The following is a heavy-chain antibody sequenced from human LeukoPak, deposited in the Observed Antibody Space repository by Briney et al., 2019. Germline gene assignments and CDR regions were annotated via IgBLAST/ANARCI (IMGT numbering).Heavy chain of an antibody. V-gene: IGHV4-34*01. Sequence: SETLSLTCAVYGGSFNTYYWSWIRQPPGKGLEWIAQINRYGSANYNPSLKSRVAISLDTSKNQFSLKVTSVTAADTAVYYCARDSPYSPHDSWGQGTLVTVSS. CDR1: GGSFNTYY. CDR2: INRYGSA. J-gene: IGHJ4*02. CDR3: ARDSPYSPHDS. D-gene: IGHD4-11*01.